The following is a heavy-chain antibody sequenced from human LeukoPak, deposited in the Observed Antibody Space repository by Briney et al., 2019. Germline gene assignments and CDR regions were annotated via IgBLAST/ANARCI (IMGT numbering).Heavy chain of an antibody. V-gene: IGHV4-34*01. D-gene: IGHD3-3*01. J-gene: IGHJ4*02. CDR1: GGSVSGYY. CDR2: INHSGST. Sequence: PSETLSLTCAVSGGSVSGYYWSWIRQPPGKGLEWIGEINHSGSTNYNPSLKSRVTISVDTSKNQFSLKLSSVTAADTAVYYCARAYDLEDYWGQGTLVTVSS. CDR3: ARAYDLEDY.